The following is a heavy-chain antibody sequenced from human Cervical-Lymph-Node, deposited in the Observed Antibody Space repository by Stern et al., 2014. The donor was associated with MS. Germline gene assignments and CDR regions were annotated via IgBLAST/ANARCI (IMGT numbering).Heavy chain of an antibody. V-gene: IGHV4-61*02. CDR3: ARVSVGTFDI. D-gene: IGHD2-15*01. CDR1: GYSISSGSYH. J-gene: IGHJ3*02. CDR2: IYATGNT. Sequence: QVQLQESGPGLVKPSQTLSLSCTVSGYSISSGSYHWNWIRQPAGKGLEWIGRIYATGNTNYNPSLKSRVTMSVDTSKTQFSLNRSSVTAADTAVYYCARVSVGTFDIWGQGAMVTVSS.